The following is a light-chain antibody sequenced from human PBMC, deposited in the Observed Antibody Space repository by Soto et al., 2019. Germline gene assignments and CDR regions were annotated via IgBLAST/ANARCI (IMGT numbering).Light chain of an antibody. Sequence: EIVPTQSPSTLSVSPGERVTLTCRASQSVDINLAWYQQKPGQAPRLLIYGASTRAIDMPGRFSGRGSGTEFTLTISSLQSEDFAVYYCQQYNTWPPYTFGQGTKVDIK. CDR2: GAS. J-gene: IGKJ2*01. CDR3: QQYNTWPPYT. CDR1: QSVDIN. V-gene: IGKV3-15*01.